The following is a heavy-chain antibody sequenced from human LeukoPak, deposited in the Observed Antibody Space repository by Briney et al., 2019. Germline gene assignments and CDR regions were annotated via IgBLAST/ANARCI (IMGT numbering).Heavy chain of an antibody. D-gene: IGHD4-17*01. Sequence: PGVSLRLSCEASGFTLNKYWMHWVRQAPGKGLVWVSRITGDGSDIAYADSVKGRFTVSRDDAKNILFLQMTSLRVEDTAIYYCARDAYTTTSNWLDPWGQGTLVTVSS. V-gene: IGHV3-74*01. CDR3: ARDAYTTTSNWLDP. CDR1: GFTLNKYW. J-gene: IGHJ5*02. CDR2: ITGDGSDI.